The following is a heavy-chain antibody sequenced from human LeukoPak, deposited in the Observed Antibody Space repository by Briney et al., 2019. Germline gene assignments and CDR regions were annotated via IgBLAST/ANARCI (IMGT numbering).Heavy chain of an antibody. CDR3: ARHDPYYYDSSGYYHFDY. CDR1: GYSISSGYY. CDR2: IYHSGST. J-gene: IGHJ4*02. V-gene: IGHV4-38-2*01. Sequence: SETLSLTCAVSGYSISSGYYWGWVRQPPGKGLEWIGTIYHSGSTYYNPSLKSRVTILVDTSKNQFSLKLSSVTAADTAVYYCARHDPYYYDSSGYYHFDYWGQGTLVTVSS. D-gene: IGHD3-22*01.